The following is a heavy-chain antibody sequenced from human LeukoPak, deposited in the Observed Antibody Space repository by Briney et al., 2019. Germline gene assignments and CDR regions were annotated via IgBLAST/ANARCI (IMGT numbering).Heavy chain of an antibody. Sequence: SETLSLTCAVSSGSISSSNWWSWVRQPPGKGLEWIGEINHSGSTNYNPSLKSRVTISVDKSKNQFSLKLSSVTAADTAVYYCARGEYSTSRSFDYWGQGTLVTVSS. V-gene: IGHV4-4*02. J-gene: IGHJ4*02. CDR2: INHSGST. CDR3: ARGEYSTSRSFDY. D-gene: IGHD6-6*01. CDR1: SGSISSSNW.